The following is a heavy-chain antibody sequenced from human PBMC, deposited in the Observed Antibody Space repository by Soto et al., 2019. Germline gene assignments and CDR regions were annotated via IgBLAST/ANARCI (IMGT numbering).Heavy chain of an antibody. D-gene: IGHD6-19*01. CDR3: AKGPHTNVGWPYYFES. CDR1: GFSLANYP. V-gene: IGHV3-48*02. CDR2: SSPRGDTI. Sequence: GGSLRLSCVASGFSLANYPMNWVRQTPGKGLEWISYSSPRGDTIYYADSVEGRFTISRDNARNSLSLHMSSLRDEDSALYYCAKGPHTNVGWPYYFESWGQGXPVTVYS. J-gene: IGHJ4*02.